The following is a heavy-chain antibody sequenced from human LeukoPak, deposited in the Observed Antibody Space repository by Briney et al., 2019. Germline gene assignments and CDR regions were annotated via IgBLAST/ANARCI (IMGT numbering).Heavy chain of an antibody. J-gene: IGHJ1*01. CDR3: ARGRSRYYDFWSGYSRAEYFQH. CDR2: IYYSGST. D-gene: IGHD3-3*01. Sequence: RSSETLSLTCTVSGGSISSYYWSWIRQPPGKGLEWIGYIYYSGSTNYNPSLKSRVTISVDTSKNQFSLKLSSVTAADTAVYYCARGRSRYYDFWSGYSRAEYFQHWGQGTLVTVSS. CDR1: GGSISSYY. V-gene: IGHV4-59*01.